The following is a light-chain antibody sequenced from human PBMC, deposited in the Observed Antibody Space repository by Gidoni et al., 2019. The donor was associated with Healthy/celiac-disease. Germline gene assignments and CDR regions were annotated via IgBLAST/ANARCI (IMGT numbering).Light chain of an antibody. CDR3: QQRSNRSLT. J-gene: IGKJ4*01. Sequence: EIVLTQSPATLSLSPGVRATLSCRASQSVSSYLAWYQQKPGQAPRLLIYDASNRATGIPARFSGSGSGTDFTLTISSLEPEDFAVYYCQQRSNRSLTFXGXTKVEIK. V-gene: IGKV3-11*01. CDR1: QSVSSY. CDR2: DAS.